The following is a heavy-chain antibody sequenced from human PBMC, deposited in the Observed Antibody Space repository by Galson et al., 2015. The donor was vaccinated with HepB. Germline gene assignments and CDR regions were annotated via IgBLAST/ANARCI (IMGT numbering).Heavy chain of an antibody. CDR2: IIPIFGTA. CDR3: ARSQLLNSDADY. V-gene: IGHV1-69*13. Sequence: SVKVSCKASGGTFSSYAISWVRQAPGQGLEWMGGIIPIFGTANYAQKFQGRVTITADESTSTAHMELSSLRSEDTAVYYCARSQLLNSDADYWGQGTLVTVSS. CDR1: GGTFSSYA. D-gene: IGHD2-2*01. J-gene: IGHJ4*02.